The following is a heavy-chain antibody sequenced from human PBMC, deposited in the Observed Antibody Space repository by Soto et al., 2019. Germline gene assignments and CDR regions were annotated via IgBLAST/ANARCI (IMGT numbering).Heavy chain of an antibody. CDR1: GYTLTELS. D-gene: IGHD2-2*01. Sequence: VASVKVSCKVSGYTLTELSMHWVRQAPGKGLEWMGGFDPEDGETIYAQKFQGRVTMTEDTSTDTAYMELSSLRSEDTAVYYCATDLESPYQMPHYYYYGMDVWGQGTTV. CDR3: ATDLESPYQMPHYYYYGMDV. V-gene: IGHV1-24*01. CDR2: FDPEDGET. J-gene: IGHJ6*02.